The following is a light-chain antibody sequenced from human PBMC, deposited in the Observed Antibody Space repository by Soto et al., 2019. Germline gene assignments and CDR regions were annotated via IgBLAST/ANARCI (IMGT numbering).Light chain of an antibody. CDR3: QQYNNWPPVT. Sequence: DIVMTQAPATLSVSLGERATLSCRASQSVSSNLAWYQQKPGQAPRLLIYGASTRATGIPARVSGSGSVTEVTLPISSLQSEDFAVYYCQQYNNWPPVTFGGGTKVEIK. CDR2: GAS. J-gene: IGKJ4*01. V-gene: IGKV3-15*01. CDR1: QSVSSN.